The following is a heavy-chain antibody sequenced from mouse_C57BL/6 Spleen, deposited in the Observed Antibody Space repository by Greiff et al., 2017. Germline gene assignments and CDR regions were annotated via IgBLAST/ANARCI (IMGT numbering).Heavy chain of an antibody. J-gene: IGHJ2*01. D-gene: IGHD2-3*01. Sequence: VQLQQPGAELVKPGASVKMSCKASGYTFTSYWITWVKQRPGQGLEWIGDIYPGSGSTNYNEKFKSKATLTVDTSSSTAYMQLSSLTSEDSAVYYCARGGYDGYYEGYFDYWGQGTTLTVSS. CDR1: GYTFTSYW. V-gene: IGHV1-55*01. CDR2: IYPGSGST. CDR3: ARGGYDGYYEGYFDY.